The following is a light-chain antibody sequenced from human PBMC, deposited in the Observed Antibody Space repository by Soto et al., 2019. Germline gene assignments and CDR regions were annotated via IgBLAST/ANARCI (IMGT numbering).Light chain of an antibody. Sequence: DIQMTQSPSTLSASVGDRVTITCRASQSIRNWLAWYQQKPGKAPKLLIYKASSLQSGVPSRFSGGGSETEFTITISSLQPDDFATYYCQQYNSYPYTFGQGTKLEIK. CDR3: QQYNSYPYT. V-gene: IGKV1-5*03. J-gene: IGKJ2*01. CDR1: QSIRNW. CDR2: KAS.